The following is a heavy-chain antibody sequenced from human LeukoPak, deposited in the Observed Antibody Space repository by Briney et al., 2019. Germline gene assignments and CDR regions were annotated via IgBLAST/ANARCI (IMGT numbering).Heavy chain of an antibody. J-gene: IGHJ4*02. CDR3: ARERNGQLDH. CDR1: GGSISSYY. CDR2: IYYSGST. V-gene: IGHV4-59*01. D-gene: IGHD1-1*01. Sequence: SETLSLTCTVSGGSISSYYWSWIRQPPGKGLEWIGYIYYSGSTNYNPSLKSRVTISVDTSKNQFSLKLSSVTAADTAVYYCARERNGQLDHWGQGTLVTVSS.